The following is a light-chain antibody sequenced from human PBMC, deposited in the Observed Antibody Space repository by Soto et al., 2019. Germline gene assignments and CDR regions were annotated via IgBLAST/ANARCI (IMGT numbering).Light chain of an antibody. CDR1: QRGASK. Sequence: IVVPQSXATLAVSPREXXXXXXXASQRGASKLSWYQQQPXQRPAILLYDASTXATGIPPRFSSSRSGTAYTLTTSSRQYSEFFAFYCQQHDTSSPRTFGQGTKVEIK. CDR3: QQHDTSSPRT. V-gene: IGKV3-15*01. J-gene: IGKJ1*01. CDR2: DAS.